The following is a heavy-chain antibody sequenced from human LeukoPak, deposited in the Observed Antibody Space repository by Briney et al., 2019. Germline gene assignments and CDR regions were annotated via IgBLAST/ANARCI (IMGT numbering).Heavy chain of an antibody. V-gene: IGHV3-64D*06. CDR1: GFTFSTYA. Sequence: PGGSLRLSCSASGFTFSTYAMHWVRQAPGKGLEYVSAISSNGGNAYYADSAKGRFTISGDNSKNTLYLQMASLRPEDTALYYCVKDTYSSSWAAFDYWGRGTLVTVSS. J-gene: IGHJ4*02. D-gene: IGHD6-13*01. CDR3: VKDTYSSSWAAFDY. CDR2: ISSNGGNA.